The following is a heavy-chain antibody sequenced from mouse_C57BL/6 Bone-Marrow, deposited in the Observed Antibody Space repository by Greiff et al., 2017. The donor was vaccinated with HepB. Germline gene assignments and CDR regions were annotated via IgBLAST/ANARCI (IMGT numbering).Heavy chain of an antibody. CDR2: IYPGSGST. D-gene: IGHD1-1*01. J-gene: IGHJ1*03. Sequence: QVQLQQSGAELVKPGASVKMSCKASGYTFTSYWITWVKQRPGQGLEWIGDIYPGSGSTNYNEKFKSKATLTVDTSSSTAYMQLSSLTSEDSAVYYCARFITTVVAHWYFDVWGTGTTVTVSS. CDR1: GYTFTSYW. V-gene: IGHV1-55*01. CDR3: ARFITTVVAHWYFDV.